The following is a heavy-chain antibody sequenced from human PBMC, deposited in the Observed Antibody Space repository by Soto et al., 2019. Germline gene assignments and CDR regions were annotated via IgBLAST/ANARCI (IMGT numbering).Heavy chain of an antibody. CDR2: INAGNGNR. J-gene: IGHJ4*02. Sequence: QVQLVQSGAEVKKPGASVKVSCKASGYTFTSYSMHWVRQAPGQRLEWMGWINAGNGNRKYSQKFQGRVTITRDTSASTAYMDLSSLRSEDTAVYYCARGDYYVIHDYWGQGTLVTVSS. CDR1: GYTFTSYS. CDR3: ARGDYYVIHDY. V-gene: IGHV1-3*01. D-gene: IGHD3-10*02.